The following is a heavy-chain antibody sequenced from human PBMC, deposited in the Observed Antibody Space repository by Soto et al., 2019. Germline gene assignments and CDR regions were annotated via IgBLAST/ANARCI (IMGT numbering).Heavy chain of an antibody. CDR2: IIPIFGTA. CDR3: ARDGRQQLVGPGGMDV. J-gene: IGHJ6*02. Sequence: QVQLVQSGAEVKKPGSSVRVSCKASGGTFSSYAISWVRQAPGQGLEWMGGIIPIFGTANYAQKFQGRVTITADESTSTAYMELSSLRSEDTAVYYCARDGRQQLVGPGGMDVWGQGTTVTVSS. CDR1: GGTFSSYA. V-gene: IGHV1-69*01. D-gene: IGHD6-6*01.